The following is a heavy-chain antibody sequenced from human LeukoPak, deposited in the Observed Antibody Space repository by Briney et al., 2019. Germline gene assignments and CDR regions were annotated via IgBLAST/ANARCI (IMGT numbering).Heavy chain of an antibody. CDR3: ARLRSLSSWYLNYYYMDV. CDR1: GYTFTDYF. D-gene: IGHD6-13*01. J-gene: IGHJ6*03. CDR2: MNPNSGGT. Sequence: GASVKVSCKASGYTFTDYFIHWMRQAPGQGLEWMGWMNPNSGGTKYAEKFQGRVTITRNTSISTAYMELSSLRSEDTAVYYCARLRSLSSWYLNYYYMDVWGKGTTVTVSS. V-gene: IGHV1-8*03.